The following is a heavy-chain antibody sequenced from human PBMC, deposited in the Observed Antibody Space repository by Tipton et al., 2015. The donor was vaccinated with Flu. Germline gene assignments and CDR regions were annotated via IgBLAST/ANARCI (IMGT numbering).Heavy chain of an antibody. D-gene: IGHD3-22*01. CDR3: ARVQGGYYDSSGYYLGYYYYGMDV. CDR1: GFTVSSNY. J-gene: IGHJ6*02. V-gene: IGHV3-53*01. Sequence: QLVQSGGGLIQPGGSLRLSCAASGFTVSSNYMSWVRQAPGKGLEWVSVIYSGGSTYYADSVEGRFTISRDNSKNTLYLQMNSLRAEDTAVYCCARVQGGYYDSSGYYLGYYYYGMDVWGQGTTVTVSS. CDR2: IYSGGST.